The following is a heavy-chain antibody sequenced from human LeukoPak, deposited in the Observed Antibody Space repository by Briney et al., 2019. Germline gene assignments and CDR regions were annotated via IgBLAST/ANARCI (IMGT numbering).Heavy chain of an antibody. J-gene: IGHJ3*02. CDR1: GGSISSGDYY. D-gene: IGHD3-10*01. CDR2: IYYSEST. V-gene: IGHV4-30-4*01. CDR3: ARARREMVRGVIIPDAFDI. Sequence: SHTLSLTCTVSGGSISSGDYYWRWIRQPPGKGLEWIGYIYYSESTYYNPSLKSRVTISVDTSKNQFSLKLSSVTAADTAVYYCARARREMVRGVIIPDAFDIWGQGTMVTVSS.